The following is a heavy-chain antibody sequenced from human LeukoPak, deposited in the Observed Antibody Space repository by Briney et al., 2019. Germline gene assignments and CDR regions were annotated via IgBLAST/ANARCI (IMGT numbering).Heavy chain of an antibody. CDR1: GGSISSYY. Sequence: PSETLSLTCTVSGGSISSYYWSWIRQPAGKGLEWIGRIYSSGSANYNPSLESRVTMSVDTSKNQFSLKLSSVTAADTAVYYCARRGYSSSWYVLDYWGQGTLVTVSS. V-gene: IGHV4-4*07. J-gene: IGHJ4*02. CDR3: ARRGYSSSWYVLDY. CDR2: IYSSGSA. D-gene: IGHD6-13*01.